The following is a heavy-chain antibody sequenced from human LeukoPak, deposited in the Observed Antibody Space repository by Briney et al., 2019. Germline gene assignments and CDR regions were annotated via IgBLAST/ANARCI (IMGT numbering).Heavy chain of an antibody. D-gene: IGHD6-13*01. Sequence: PGASLRLSCAASGFTFSSYAMSWVRQAPGKGLEWVSAISGSGGSTYYADSVKGRFTISRDNSKNTLYLQMNSLRAEDTAVYYCRKDGGREQLFPPYHYHYGIDLRGQGTTVTVSS. CDR2: ISGSGGST. CDR3: RKDGGREQLFPPYHYHYGIDL. CDR1: GFTFSSYA. J-gene: IGHJ6*02. V-gene: IGHV3-23*01.